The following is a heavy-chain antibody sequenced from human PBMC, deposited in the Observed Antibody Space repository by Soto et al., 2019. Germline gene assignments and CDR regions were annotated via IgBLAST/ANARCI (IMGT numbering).Heavy chain of an antibody. Sequence: ASVKVSCKASGYTFTSYDINWVRQAPGQGPEWMGIINPSGGSTSYAQKFQGRVTMTRDTSTSTVYMELSSLRSEDTAVYYCARGGRRITMVRGVIDYWGQGTLVTVSS. V-gene: IGHV1-46*03. CDR2: INPSGGST. CDR3: ARGGRRITMVRGVIDY. D-gene: IGHD3-10*01. J-gene: IGHJ4*02. CDR1: GYTFTSYD.